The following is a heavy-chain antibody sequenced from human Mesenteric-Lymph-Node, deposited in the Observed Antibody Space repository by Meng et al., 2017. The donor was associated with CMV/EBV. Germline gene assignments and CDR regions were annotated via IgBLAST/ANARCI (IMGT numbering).Heavy chain of an antibody. J-gene: IGHJ4*02. Sequence: GGSLRLSCAASGFTFRANHMDWIRQAPGKGLEWLSYISTTGLSIFYADSVKGRFTISRDNSKNTLYLQMNSLRAEDTAVYYCAKNYYWIDYWGQGTLVTVSS. D-gene: IGHD1-20*01. CDR1: GFTFRANH. CDR2: ISTTGLSI. V-gene: IGHV3-23*01. CDR3: AKNYYWIDY.